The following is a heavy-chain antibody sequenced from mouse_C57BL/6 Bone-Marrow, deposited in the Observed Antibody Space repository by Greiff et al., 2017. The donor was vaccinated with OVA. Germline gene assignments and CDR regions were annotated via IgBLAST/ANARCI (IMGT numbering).Heavy chain of an antibody. Sequence: QVQLQQSGAELAKPGASVKLSCKASGYTFTSYWLHWVKQRPGQGLEWIGYINPSSGYTKYNQKFKDKATLTAEKSSSTAYMQRSSLTYEDSAVYYCARSYYGSSPAWFADWGQGTLVTVSA. D-gene: IGHD1-1*01. CDR3: ARSYYGSSPAWFAD. CDR1: GYTFTSYW. CDR2: INPSSGYT. J-gene: IGHJ3*01. V-gene: IGHV1-7*01.